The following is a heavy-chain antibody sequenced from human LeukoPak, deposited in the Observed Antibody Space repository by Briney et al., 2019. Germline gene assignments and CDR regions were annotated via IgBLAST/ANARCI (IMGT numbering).Heavy chain of an antibody. J-gene: IGHJ3*02. D-gene: IGHD2-15*01. Sequence: ASVKVSCKASGYTFTSYAMHWVRQAPGQRLEWMGWINAGNGNTKYSQEFQGRVTITRDTSASTAYMELRSLRSEDMAVYYCARGAVYCSGGSCYPDDAFDIWGQGTMVTVSS. CDR2: INAGNGNT. CDR3: ARGAVYCSGGSCYPDDAFDI. V-gene: IGHV1-3*03. CDR1: GYTFTSYA.